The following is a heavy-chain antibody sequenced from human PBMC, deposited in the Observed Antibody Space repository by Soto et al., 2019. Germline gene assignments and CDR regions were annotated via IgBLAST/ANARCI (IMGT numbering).Heavy chain of an antibody. CDR2: IWYDGSNK. CDR3: ARNSRVVAAYFDY. V-gene: IGHV3-33*01. D-gene: IGHD2-15*01. J-gene: IGHJ4*02. Sequence: QVQLVESGGGVVQPGRSLRLSCAASGFTFSSYGMHWVRQAPGKGLEWVAVIWYDGSNKYYADSVKGRFTISRDNSKNTLYLQMNSLRAEDTAVYYCARNSRVVAAYFDYWGQGTLVTVSS. CDR1: GFTFSSYG.